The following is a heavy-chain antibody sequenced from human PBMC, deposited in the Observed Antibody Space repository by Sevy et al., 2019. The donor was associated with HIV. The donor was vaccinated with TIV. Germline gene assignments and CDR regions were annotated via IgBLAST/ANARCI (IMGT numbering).Heavy chain of an antibody. D-gene: IGHD2-8*02. V-gene: IGHV3-23*01. J-gene: IGHJ6*02. CDR3: AKRRVQSGLSGGGANYGFDV. Sequence: GGSLRLSCAASGFPFSNFAMSWVRQAPGKGLEWVSTLIGGGSRTYYADSVTGRFIISRDNSRNTLYLQMNSLRAEDTAIYYCAKRRVQSGLSGGGANYGFDVCGRGTTVTVSS. CDR1: GFPFSNFA. CDR2: LIGGGSRT.